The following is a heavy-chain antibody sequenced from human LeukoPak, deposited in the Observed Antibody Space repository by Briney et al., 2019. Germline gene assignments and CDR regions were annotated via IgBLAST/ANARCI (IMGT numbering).Heavy chain of an antibody. V-gene: IGHV3-21*01. D-gene: IGHD6-13*01. CDR3: ARVGDIATAGTYYYAMDV. J-gene: IGHJ6*02. CDR2: ISSSSSYI. Sequence: GGSLRLSCAPSGFTLSSYTMKWVRQAPGKGLEWVSSISSSSSYIYYADSVKGRFTISRDNAKNSLYLQMNSLRVEDTAVHYCARVGDIATAGTYYYAMDVWGQGTTVTVSS. CDR1: GFTLSSYT.